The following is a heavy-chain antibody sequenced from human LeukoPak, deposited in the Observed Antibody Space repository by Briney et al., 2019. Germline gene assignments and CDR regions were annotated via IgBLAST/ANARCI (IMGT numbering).Heavy chain of an antibody. CDR1: GFTFRGSG. CDR3: ARDPRTDAFDI. V-gene: IGHV3-7*04. J-gene: IGHJ3*02. Sequence: GGSLRLSCAASGFTFRGSGMHWVRQAPGKGLEWVANIRQDGSEKYYVDSVKGRFTISRDNAKNSLYLQMNSLRAEDTAVYFCARDPRTDAFDIWGQGTMVTVSS. CDR2: IRQDGSEK.